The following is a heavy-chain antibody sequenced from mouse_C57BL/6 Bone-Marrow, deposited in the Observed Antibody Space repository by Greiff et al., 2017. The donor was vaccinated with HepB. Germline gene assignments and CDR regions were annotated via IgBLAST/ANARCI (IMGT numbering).Heavy chain of an antibody. Sequence: EVQLQQSGAELVRPGASVKLSCTASGFNIKDDYMHWVKQRPEQGLEWIGWIDPENGDTEYASKFQGKATIKSDTSSNPAYLQLRSLTAEDTAVYYCTGTTVVATRYFDVWGTGTTVTVSS. V-gene: IGHV14-4*01. CDR2: IDPENGDT. D-gene: IGHD1-1*01. CDR1: GFNIKDDY. J-gene: IGHJ1*03. CDR3: TGTTVVATRYFDV.